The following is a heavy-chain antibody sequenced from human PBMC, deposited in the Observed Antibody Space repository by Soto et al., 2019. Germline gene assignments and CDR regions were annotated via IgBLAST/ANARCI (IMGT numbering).Heavy chain of an antibody. CDR2: IYSSGST. J-gene: IGHJ5*02. Sequence: QVQLQESGPGLVKPSQTLSLTCTVSGGSISSGGYYWSWIRQHPGKGLGWIGYIYSSGSTFYNPYLKSRVTISVDTSKNQFSLNLNSVTASDTAVYYCARVLWSTVSPTRDSWFAPWGQGALVTVSS. V-gene: IGHV4-31*03. D-gene: IGHD4-17*01. CDR3: ARVLWSTVSPTRDSWFAP. CDR1: GGSISSGGYY.